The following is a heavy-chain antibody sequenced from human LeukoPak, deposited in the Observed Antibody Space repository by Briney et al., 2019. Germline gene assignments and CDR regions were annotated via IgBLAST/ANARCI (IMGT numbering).Heavy chain of an antibody. D-gene: IGHD3-22*01. CDR1: GGSFSGYY. J-gene: IGHJ5*01. V-gene: IGHV4-34*01. CDR3: AREYYDSSGYYWLVGWFDP. CDR2: INHSGST. Sequence: SETLSLTCAVYGGSFSGYYWSWIRQPPGKGLEWIGEINHSGSTNYNPSLKSRVTISVDTSKNQFSLKLSSVTAADTAVYYCAREYYDSSGYYWLVGWFDPWGQGTLVTVSS.